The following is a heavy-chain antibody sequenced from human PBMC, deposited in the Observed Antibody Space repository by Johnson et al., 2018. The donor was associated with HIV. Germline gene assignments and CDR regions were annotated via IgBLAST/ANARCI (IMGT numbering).Heavy chain of an antibody. Sequence: VQLVESGGGVVRPGGSLRLSCAASGLTFDDYGMSWVRQAPGKGLEWVSSISWNGSSTDYADSVEGRFTISRDNAKKSLYLQMNSLSAEDTALYYCARVNTAVAFDIWGKGTMVTVSS. CDR3: ARVNTAVAFDI. J-gene: IGHJ3*02. CDR1: GLTFDDYG. V-gene: IGHV3-20*04. CDR2: ISWNGSST.